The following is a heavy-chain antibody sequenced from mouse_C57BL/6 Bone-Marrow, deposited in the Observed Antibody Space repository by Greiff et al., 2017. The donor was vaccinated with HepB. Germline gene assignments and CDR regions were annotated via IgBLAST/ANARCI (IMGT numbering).Heavy chain of an antibody. D-gene: IGHD1-1*01. J-gene: IGHJ2*01. CDR1: GYSITSGYY. Sequence: VQLKESGPGLVKPSQSLSLTCSVTGYSITSGYYWNWIRQFPGNKLEWMGYISYDGSNNYNPSLKNRISITRDTSKNQFFLKLNSVTTEDTATYYCARGVYYGSSYYFDYWGQGTTLTVSS. CDR2: ISYDGSN. CDR3: ARGVYYGSSYYFDY. V-gene: IGHV3-6*01.